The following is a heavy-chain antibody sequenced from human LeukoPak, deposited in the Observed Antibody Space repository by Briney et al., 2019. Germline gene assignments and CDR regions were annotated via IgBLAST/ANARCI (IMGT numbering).Heavy chain of an antibody. D-gene: IGHD3-9*01. CDR2: ISSNGGST. V-gene: IGHV3-64*01. CDR1: GFTFSSYA. CDR3: ARGPILTGYYDY. Sequence: GGSLRLSCAASGFTFSSYAMHCGRQAPGKGLEYVSAISSNGGSTYYANSVKGRFTISRDNSKTTLYLQMGSLRAEDIAVYYCARGPILTGYYDYWGQGTLVTVSS. J-gene: IGHJ4*02.